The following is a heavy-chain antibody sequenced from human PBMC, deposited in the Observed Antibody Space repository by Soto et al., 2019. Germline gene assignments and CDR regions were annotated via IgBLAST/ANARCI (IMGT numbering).Heavy chain of an antibody. D-gene: IGHD3-3*01. CDR2: IHYSGST. J-gene: IGHJ4*02. CDR1: GGSVSTGKYY. V-gene: IGHV4-61*01. CDR3: ARDTIFGVLGNFDY. Sequence: SSETLSLTCTVSGGSVSTGKYYWSWIPQPPGKGLEWIGYIHYSGSTIYNPSLKSRVTISVDTSKNQFSLRLSSVTAADTAVYYCARDTIFGVLGNFDYWGLGTLVTVSS.